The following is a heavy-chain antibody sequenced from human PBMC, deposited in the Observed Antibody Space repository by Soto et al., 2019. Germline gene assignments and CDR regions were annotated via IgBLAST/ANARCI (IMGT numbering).Heavy chain of an antibody. Sequence: SETLSLTCAVCGGFISSYYWSWIRQPPGKGLEWIGYIYYSGSTNYNPSLKSRVTISVDTSKIQFSLKLSSVTAADTAVYYCARGDIXATISDYYDSSGYYYDLWGQGTLVTVSS. CDR2: IYYSGST. CDR1: GGFISSYY. J-gene: IGHJ5*02. D-gene: IGHD3-22*01. V-gene: IGHV4-59*01. CDR3: ARGDIXATISDYYDSSGYYYDL.